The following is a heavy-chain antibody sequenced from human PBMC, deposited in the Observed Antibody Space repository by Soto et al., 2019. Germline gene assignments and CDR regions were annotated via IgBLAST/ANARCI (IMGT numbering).Heavy chain of an antibody. J-gene: IGHJ6*02. CDR1: GGSFSGYY. Sequence: PSETLSLTCAVYGGSFSGYYWSWIRQPPGKGLEWIGEINHSGSTNYNPSLKSRVTISVDTSKNQFSLKLSSVTAADTAVYYCARGWARVVPPNTGVDVWGQGTTVTVSS. D-gene: IGHD2-2*01. CDR3: ARGWARVVPPNTGVDV. V-gene: IGHV4-34*01. CDR2: INHSGST.